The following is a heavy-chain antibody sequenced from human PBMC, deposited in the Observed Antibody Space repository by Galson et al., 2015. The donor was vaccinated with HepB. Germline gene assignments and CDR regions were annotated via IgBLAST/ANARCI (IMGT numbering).Heavy chain of an antibody. D-gene: IGHD3-10*01. CDR1: GFTFSSYA. CDR3: AKDAGSGSGTYYQLDH. CDR2: ISGSGDRT. V-gene: IGHV3-23*01. Sequence: SLRLSCAASGFTFSSYAMSWVRQAPGKGLEWVSGISGSGDRTYFADSVKGRFTMSRDNSKNTLYLQMSSLRVEDTAIYYCAKDAGSGSGTYYQLDHWGQGTLVTVSS. J-gene: IGHJ4*02.